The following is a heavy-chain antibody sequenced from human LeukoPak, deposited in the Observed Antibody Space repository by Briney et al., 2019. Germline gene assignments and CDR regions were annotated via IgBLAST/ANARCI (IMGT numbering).Heavy chain of an antibody. CDR3: ARAYSSGWGTDWHNEKYYFDY. J-gene: IGHJ4*02. D-gene: IGHD6-19*01. CDR1: GGTFSSYA. V-gene: IGHV1-69*13. CDR2: IIPIFGTA. Sequence: SVKVSCKASGGTFSSYAISWVRQAPGQGLEWMGGIIPIFGTANYAQKFQGRVTITADESTSTAYMELSSLRSEDTAVYYCARAYSSGWGTDWHNEKYYFDYWGQGTLVTVSS.